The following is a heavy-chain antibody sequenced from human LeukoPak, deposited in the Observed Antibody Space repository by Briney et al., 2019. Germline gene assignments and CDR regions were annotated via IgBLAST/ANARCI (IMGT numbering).Heavy chain of an antibody. V-gene: IGHV1-18*01. J-gene: IGHJ4*02. Sequence: GASVKVSCKASAYTFTDSYIHWVRQAPGQGLEWMGWISNYNGNTEYAQKVQGRVTLTKDTSTGTVYMELRSLRADDTAVYYCATHYSSGHFTYYFDYWGQGTLVTVSS. CDR3: ATHYSSGHFTYYFDY. D-gene: IGHD3-22*01. CDR2: ISNYNGNT. CDR1: AYTFTDSY.